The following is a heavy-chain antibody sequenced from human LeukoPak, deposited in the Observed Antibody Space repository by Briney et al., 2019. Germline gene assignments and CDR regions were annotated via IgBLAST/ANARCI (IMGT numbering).Heavy chain of an antibody. Sequence: GGSLRLSCAASGFTFSSYWMNWARQAPGKGLEWVASINHNGNVNYYVDSVKGRFTISRDNAKNSLYLQMGNLRAEDTAVYFCTRGGGLDVWGQGATVTVSS. CDR1: GFTFSSYW. CDR3: TRGGGLDV. J-gene: IGHJ6*02. V-gene: IGHV3-7*03. D-gene: IGHD3-16*01. CDR2: INHNGNVN.